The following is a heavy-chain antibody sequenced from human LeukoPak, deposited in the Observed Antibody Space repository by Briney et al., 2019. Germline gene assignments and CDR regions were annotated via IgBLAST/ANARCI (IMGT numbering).Heavy chain of an antibody. Sequence: SETLSLTRTVSGGSISSGDYYWSWIRQPPGKGLEWIGYIYYSGSTYYNPSLKSRVTISVDTSKNQFSLKLSSVTAADTAVYYCARATYDFWSGYPMTYGMDVWGQGTTVTVSS. D-gene: IGHD3-3*01. CDR2: IYYSGST. J-gene: IGHJ6*02. CDR3: ARATYDFWSGYPMTYGMDV. V-gene: IGHV4-30-4*02. CDR1: GGSISSGDYY.